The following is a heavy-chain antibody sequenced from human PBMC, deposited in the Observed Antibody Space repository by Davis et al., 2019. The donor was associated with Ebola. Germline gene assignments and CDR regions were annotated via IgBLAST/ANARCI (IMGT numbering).Heavy chain of an antibody. CDR3: ARSVWGYCSGGSCYRKEGWFDP. D-gene: IGHD2-15*01. CDR1: GDSVSSNSAA. CDR2: TYYRSKWYN. Sequence: SQTLSLTCAISGDSVSSNSAAWNWIRQSPSRGLEWLGRTYYRSKWYNDYAVSVKSRITINPDTSKNQFSLQLNSVTPEDTAVYYCARSVWGYCSGGSCYRKEGWFDPWGQGTLVTVSS. V-gene: IGHV6-1*01. J-gene: IGHJ5*02.